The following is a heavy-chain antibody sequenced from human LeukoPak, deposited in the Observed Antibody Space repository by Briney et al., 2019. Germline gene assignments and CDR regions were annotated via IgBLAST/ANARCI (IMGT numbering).Heavy chain of an antibody. CDR2: ISAYNGNT. Sequence: ASVEVSCKASGYTFTSYGISWVRQAPKEGLEWMGWISAYNGNTNYAQKLQGRVTMTTDTSTSTAYMELRSLRSDDTAVYYCARDSQVDTAMVTGKEFDYWGQGTLVTVSS. CDR3: ARDSQVDTAMVTGKEFDY. V-gene: IGHV1-18*01. J-gene: IGHJ4*02. CDR1: GYTFTSYG. D-gene: IGHD5-18*01.